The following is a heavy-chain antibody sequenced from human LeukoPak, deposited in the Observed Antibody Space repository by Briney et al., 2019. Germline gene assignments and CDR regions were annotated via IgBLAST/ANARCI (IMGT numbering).Heavy chain of an antibody. D-gene: IGHD3-22*01. CDR2: ISAYNGNT. V-gene: IGHV1-18*01. Sequence: ASVRVSCHASGYTFTSYGISWVRQAPGQGLEWMGWISAYNGNTKYAQKLQGRVTITTDTSTSTAYMELRRLRSDDPAAYYCRRDGYYYESGGYSDYWGQATLVTVSS. CDR1: GYTFTSYG. J-gene: IGHJ4*02. CDR3: RRDGYYYESGGYSDY.